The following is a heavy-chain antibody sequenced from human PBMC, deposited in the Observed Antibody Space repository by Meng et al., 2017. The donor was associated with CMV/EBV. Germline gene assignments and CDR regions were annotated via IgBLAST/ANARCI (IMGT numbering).Heavy chain of an antibody. CDR3: ATPVGAYYFDY. D-gene: IGHD3-16*01. CDR1: GGSISSSSYY. Sequence: SETLSLTCTVSGGSISSSSYYWGWTRQPPGKGLEWIGSIYYSGSTYYNPSLKSRVTISVDTSKNQFSLKLRYVTAADTAVYYCATPVGAYYFDYWGQGTLVTVSS. V-gene: IGHV4-39*07. CDR2: IYYSGST. J-gene: IGHJ4*02.